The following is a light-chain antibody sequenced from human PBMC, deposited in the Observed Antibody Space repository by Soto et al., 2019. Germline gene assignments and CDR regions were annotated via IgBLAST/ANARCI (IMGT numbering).Light chain of an antibody. J-gene: IGLJ1*01. CDR2: EVS. Sequence: QSALTQPASVSGTPGQSITISCTGSNSDVGIYDFVSWYQHHPGRAPKLIVSEVSHRPSGVSNRFSGSKSGNTASLTISGLQSEDEADYNCITYTSDDVRYVFGTGPKLTVL. V-gene: IGLV2-14*01. CDR3: ITYTSDDVRYV. CDR1: NSDVGIYDF.